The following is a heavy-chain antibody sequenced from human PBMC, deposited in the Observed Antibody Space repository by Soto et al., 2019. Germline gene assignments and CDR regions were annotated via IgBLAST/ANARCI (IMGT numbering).Heavy chain of an antibody. J-gene: IGHJ5*02. Sequence: SETLSLTCAVSGGSISSGGYSWSWIRQPPGKGLEWIGYIYHSGSTNYNPSLKSRVTISVDTSKNQFSLKLSSVTAADTAVYYCARHHESWGQGTLVTVSS. CDR3: ARHHES. V-gene: IGHV4-30-2*01. CDR2: IYHSGST. CDR1: GGSISSGGYS.